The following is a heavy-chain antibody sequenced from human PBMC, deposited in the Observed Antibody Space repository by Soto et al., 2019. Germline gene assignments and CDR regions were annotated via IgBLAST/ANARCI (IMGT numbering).Heavy chain of an antibody. D-gene: IGHD6-19*01. CDR1: GFTFSSYS. V-gene: IGHV3-21*01. J-gene: IGHJ4*02. CDR2: ISSSSSYI. Sequence: EVQLVESGGGLVKPGGSLRLSCAASGFTFSSYSMNWVRQAPGKGLEWVSSISSSSSYIYYADSVKGRFTISRDNAKNLLYLQMNSLRAEDTAVYYCARCAAWWLALDYWGQGTLVTVSS. CDR3: ARCAAWWLALDY.